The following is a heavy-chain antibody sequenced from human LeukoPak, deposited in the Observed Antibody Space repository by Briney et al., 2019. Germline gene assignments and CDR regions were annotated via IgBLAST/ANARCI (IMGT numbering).Heavy chain of an antibody. J-gene: IGHJ4*02. V-gene: IGHV1-69*13. D-gene: IGHD3-3*01. CDR3: ARESITIFGVVILGGYFDY. Sequence: SVTVSCTASGGTFSNYAISWVRQAPGQGLEWMGGIIPIFGTANYAQKFQGRVTITADESTSTAYMELSSLRSEDTAVYYCARESITIFGVVILGGYFDYWGQGTLVTVSS. CDR2: IIPIFGTA. CDR1: GGTFSNYA.